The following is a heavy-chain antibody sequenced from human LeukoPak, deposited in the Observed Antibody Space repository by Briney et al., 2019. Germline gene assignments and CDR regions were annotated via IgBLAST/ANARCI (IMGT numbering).Heavy chain of an antibody. Sequence: SETLSLTCAVYGGSFSGYYWSWIRQPPGKGLEWIGEINHSGSTNYNPSLKSRVTISVDTSKNQFSLKLSSVTAADTAVYYCAREHGDSYFDYWGQGTLVTVSS. J-gene: IGHJ4*02. CDR2: INHSGST. CDR3: AREHGDSYFDY. D-gene: IGHD4-17*01. CDR1: GGSFSGYY. V-gene: IGHV4-34*01.